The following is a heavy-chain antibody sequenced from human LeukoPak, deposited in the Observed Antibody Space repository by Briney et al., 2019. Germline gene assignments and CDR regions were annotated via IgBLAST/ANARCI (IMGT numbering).Heavy chain of an antibody. CDR2: INQDGAEK. V-gene: IGHV3-7*03. J-gene: IGHJ4*01. CDR1: GFTFSTYW. D-gene: IGHD2-2*01. Sequence: GGSLRLSCAASGFTFSTYWMSWVRQAPGRGLEWVANINQDGAEKYYVDSVKGRFSISRDNAKNSLYLQMNSLRAEDTALYYCARSAVVTGVDYFDYWGQGTLVTVSS. CDR3: ARSAVVTGVDYFDY.